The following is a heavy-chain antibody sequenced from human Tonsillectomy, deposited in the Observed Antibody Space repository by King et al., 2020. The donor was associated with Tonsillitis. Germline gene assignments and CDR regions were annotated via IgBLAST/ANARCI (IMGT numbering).Heavy chain of an antibody. CDR2: IQRDGSER. V-gene: IGHV3-7*01. CDR3: ARDGNRCGEHDY. CDR1: GFTLSNYW. D-gene: IGHD2-21*01. J-gene: IGHJ4*02. Sequence: VQLVESGGGLVQPGGSLTLSCVASGFTLSNYWRNWVRQAPGKGLEWVAKIQRDGSERYYVDSVKGRFTISRDNADNSLYLRMNSLRAEDSAVYYCARDGNRCGEHDYWGQGTLVTVSS.